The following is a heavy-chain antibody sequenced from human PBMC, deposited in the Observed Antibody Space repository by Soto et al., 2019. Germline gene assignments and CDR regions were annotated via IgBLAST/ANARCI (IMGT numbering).Heavy chain of an antibody. CDR1: GFTFSGYW. Sequence: EVQLVESGGGLVQPGGSLRLSCAASGFTFSGYWMSWVRQAPGKGLEWVAKINQDGSEKHSVDSVKARFTISRDNAKNSLDLQMNSLRGEDTAVYYCARERRYCSRGSCYSKPPEYYFYMDVWGKGTTVSVSS. CDR2: INQDGSEK. V-gene: IGHV3-7*01. D-gene: IGHD2-15*01. CDR3: ARERRYCSRGSCYSKPPEYYFYMDV. J-gene: IGHJ6*03.